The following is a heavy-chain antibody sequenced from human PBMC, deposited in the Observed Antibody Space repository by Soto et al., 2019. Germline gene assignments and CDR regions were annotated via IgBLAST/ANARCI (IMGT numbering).Heavy chain of an antibody. Sequence: EVQLLESGGGLAQPGGSLRLSCVASGFTFRNSAMSWVRQAPGKGLEWVSGVSASGSSTYYADSVKSRFSISRDNSKNMVFLQMNSLRAEDTAVYFCAKGSFWGQGTLVTVSP. CDR2: VSASGSST. V-gene: IGHV3-23*01. CDR3: AKGSF. J-gene: IGHJ4*02. CDR1: GFTFRNSA.